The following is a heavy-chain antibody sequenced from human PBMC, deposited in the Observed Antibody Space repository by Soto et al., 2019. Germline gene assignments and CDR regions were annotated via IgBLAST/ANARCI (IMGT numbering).Heavy chain of an antibody. Sequence: QVQLVQSGAEVKKPGASVKVSCKASGFAFTTYSLHWVRQAPGQRLEWMDWINGGNGNIEYSQKFQNRVTVTRDTSASTVYMELSSLRSEDTAVYYCARELAAPGNTFDYWGQGALVTVSS. J-gene: IGHJ4*02. CDR2: INGGNGNI. CDR1: GFAFTTYS. CDR3: ARELAAPGNTFDY. V-gene: IGHV1-3*01. D-gene: IGHD6-13*01.